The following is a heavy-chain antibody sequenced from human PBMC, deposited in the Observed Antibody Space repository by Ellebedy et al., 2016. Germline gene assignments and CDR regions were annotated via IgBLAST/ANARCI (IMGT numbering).Heavy chain of an antibody. D-gene: IGHD2/OR15-2a*01. CDR2: ISSSSSYI. J-gene: IGHJ4*02. Sequence: GESLKISXAASGFTFSSYSMNWVRQAPGKGLEWVSSISSSSSYIYYADSVKGRFTISRDNAKNSLYLQMNSLRAEDTAVYYCARDEIGYWGQGTLVTVSS. V-gene: IGHV3-21*01. CDR1: GFTFSSYS. CDR3: ARDEIGY.